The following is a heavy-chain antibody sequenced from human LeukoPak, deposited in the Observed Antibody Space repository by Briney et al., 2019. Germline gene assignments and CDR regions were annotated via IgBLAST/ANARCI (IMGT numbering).Heavy chain of an antibody. CDR2: ISGSGDIT. CDR3: ATDYYDSSGSYTVDY. V-gene: IGHV3-23*01. Sequence: GGSLRLSCAASGFTFRSYAMSWVRQAPGKGLEWVSAISGSGDITQSADSVKGRFTISRDNSKHTLYLQMNSLRAEDTAVYYCATDYYDSSGSYTVDYWGQGTLVTVSS. J-gene: IGHJ4*02. D-gene: IGHD3-22*01. CDR1: GFTFRSYA.